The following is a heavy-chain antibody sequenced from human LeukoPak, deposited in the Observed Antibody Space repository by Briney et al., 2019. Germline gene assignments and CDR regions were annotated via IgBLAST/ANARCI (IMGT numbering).Heavy chain of an antibody. CDR3: AKDYSVGGSGSYSWFDS. CDR2: ISGSGGSA. D-gene: IGHD3-10*01. Sequence: PGGSLRLSCAASGFTFSSYAMSWVRQAPAKGLDWVSAISGSGGSAYSADSVQGRFTISRDNSEKTLYLQMSSLRAEDTAVYYCAKDYSVGGSGSYSWFDSWGQGTLVTVSS. CDR1: GFTFSSYA. V-gene: IGHV3-23*01. J-gene: IGHJ5*01.